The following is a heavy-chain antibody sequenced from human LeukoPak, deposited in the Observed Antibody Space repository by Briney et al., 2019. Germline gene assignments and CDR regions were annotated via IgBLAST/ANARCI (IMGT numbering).Heavy chain of an antibody. CDR1: GFTFSSYA. D-gene: IGHD2-15*01. CDR3: ARSGSLDY. V-gene: IGHV3-64*01. Sequence: GGSLRLSCAASGFTFSSYAMHWVRQAPGKGLEYVSAISSKGGSTYYANSVKGRFTISRDNSKNTLYLQMGSLRAEDMAVYYCARSGSLDYWGQGTLVTVSS. J-gene: IGHJ4*02. CDR2: ISSKGGST.